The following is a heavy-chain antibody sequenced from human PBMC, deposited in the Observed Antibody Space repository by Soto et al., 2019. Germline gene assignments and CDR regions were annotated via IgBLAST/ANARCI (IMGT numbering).Heavy chain of an antibody. CDR2: IVVGSGNT. J-gene: IGHJ6*03. D-gene: IGHD2-2*01. Sequence: ASVKVSCKASGLTFTSSAMQWVRQARGQRLEWIGWIVVGSGNTNYAQKFQERVTITRDMSTSTAYMELSSLRSEDTAVYYCAAETRSSEDDYYYYYMDVWGKGTTVTVS. CDR3: AAETRSSEDDYYYYYMDV. V-gene: IGHV1-58*02. CDR1: GLTFTSSA.